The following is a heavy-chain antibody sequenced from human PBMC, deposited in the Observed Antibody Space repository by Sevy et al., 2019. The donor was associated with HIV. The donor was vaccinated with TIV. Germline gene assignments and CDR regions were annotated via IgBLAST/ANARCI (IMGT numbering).Heavy chain of an antibody. CDR2: IKQDGSEK. Sequence: GGSLRLSCAASGFTFSSYWMSWVRQAPGKGLEWVANIKQDGSEKYYVDSVKGRFTISRDNAKNSLYLQMNSLRAEDTAVYYCATSTRGSSGWSRSKDYYYYGMDVWGQGTTVTVSS. CDR3: ATSTRGSSGWSRSKDYYYYGMDV. J-gene: IGHJ6*02. D-gene: IGHD6-19*01. CDR1: GFTFSSYW. V-gene: IGHV3-7*01.